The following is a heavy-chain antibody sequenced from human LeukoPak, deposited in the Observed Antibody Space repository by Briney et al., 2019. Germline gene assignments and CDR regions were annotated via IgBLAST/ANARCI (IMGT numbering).Heavy chain of an antibody. CDR3: AVGRYCSGGSCYPDDAFDI. V-gene: IGHV1-46*01. CDR1: GYTFTSYY. J-gene: IGHJ3*02. CDR2: INPSGGST. D-gene: IGHD2-15*01. Sequence: ASAKVSCKASGYTFTSYYLHWVRQAPGQGLEWMGIINPSGGSTSYAQKFQGRVTMTRDTSTSTVYMELSSLRSEDTAVYYCAVGRYCSGGSCYPDDAFDIWGQGTMVTVSS.